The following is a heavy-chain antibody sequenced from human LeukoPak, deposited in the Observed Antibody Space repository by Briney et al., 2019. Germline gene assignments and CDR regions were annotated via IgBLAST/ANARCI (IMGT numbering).Heavy chain of an antibody. J-gene: IGHJ4*02. Sequence: GGSLRLSCAASGFTFSSYAMSWVRQAPGKGLEWVSAISGSGGSTYYADSVKGRFTISRDNSKNTLYLQMNSLRAEDTAVYYCAKGYYYDSSVRYYFDYWGQGTLVTVSS. V-gene: IGHV3-23*01. CDR2: ISGSGGST. CDR3: AKGYYYDSSVRYYFDY. CDR1: GFTFSSYA. D-gene: IGHD3-22*01.